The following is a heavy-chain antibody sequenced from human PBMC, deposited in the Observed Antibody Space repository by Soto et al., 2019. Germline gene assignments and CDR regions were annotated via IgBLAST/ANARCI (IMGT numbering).Heavy chain of an antibody. V-gene: IGHV3-11*01. CDR3: AGYCTNGVCYFDYYYGMDV. CDR1: GFTFSDYY. J-gene: IGHJ6*02. D-gene: IGHD2-8*01. Sequence: LRLPCAASGFTFSDYYMSWIRQAPGKGLEWVSYISSSGSTIYYADSVKGRFTISRDNAKNSLYLQMNSLRAEDTAVYYCAGYCTNGVCYFDYYYGMDVWGQGTTVTVSS. CDR2: ISSSGSTI.